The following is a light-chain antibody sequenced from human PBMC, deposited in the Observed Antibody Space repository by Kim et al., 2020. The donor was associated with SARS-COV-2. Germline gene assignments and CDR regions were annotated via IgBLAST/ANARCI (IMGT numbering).Light chain of an antibody. CDR1: QSVGSNF. J-gene: IGKJ2*01. CDR3: QQYGSSPPYN. CDR2: SAS. V-gene: IGKV3-20*01. Sequence: EIVLTQSPGTLSLSPGERATLSCRTSQSVGSNFLAWYQQRPGQAPRLLIHSASSRAAGIPDRFSGSGSGTDFTLTISRLEPEDFAVYYFQQYGSSPPYNFGQGTKVEIK.